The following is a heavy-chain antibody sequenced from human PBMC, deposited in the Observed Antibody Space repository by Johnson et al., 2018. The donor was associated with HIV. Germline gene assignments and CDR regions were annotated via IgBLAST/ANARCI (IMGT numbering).Heavy chain of an antibody. CDR1: GFTFSSYA. CDR2: ISYDGSTK. CDR3: ARSYCIGGSCRIHDAFDI. J-gene: IGHJ3*02. Sequence: QVQLVESGGGVVQPGRSLRLSCAASGFTFSSYAMHWVRQAPGKRLEWVAVISYDGSTKYYADSVKGRFTISRDNSKNTLSLQMTSLRAADTAVYYCARSYCIGGSCRIHDAFDIWGQGTMVTVSS. V-gene: IGHV3-30-3*01. D-gene: IGHD2-15*01.